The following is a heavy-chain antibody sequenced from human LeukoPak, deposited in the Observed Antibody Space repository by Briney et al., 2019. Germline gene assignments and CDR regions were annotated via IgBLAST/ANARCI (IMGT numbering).Heavy chain of an antibody. D-gene: IGHD3-10*01. V-gene: IGHV4-30-2*01. Sequence: PSETLSLTCAVSGGSISSGGYSWNWIRQPPGKGLEWIRYIYHTGHTFYNPSLKSRVTMSVDRSNNQFSLRLTSVTAADTAVYYCARAFFLRENPGSWFAPWGQGTLVTVSP. J-gene: IGHJ5*02. CDR2: IYHTGHT. CDR1: GGSISSGGYS. CDR3: ARAFFLRENPGSWFAP.